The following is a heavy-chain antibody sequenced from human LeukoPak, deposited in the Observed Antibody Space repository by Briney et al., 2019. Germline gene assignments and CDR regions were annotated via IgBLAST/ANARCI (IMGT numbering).Heavy chain of an antibody. V-gene: IGHV3-48*04. Sequence: GGSLRLSCAASGFTFSSYSMNWVRQAPGKGLEWVSYISSSSSTIYYADSVKGRFTISSDNAKNSLYLQMNSLRAEDTAVYYCAKDLLGQWPTVFDYWGQGTLVTVSS. D-gene: IGHD6-19*01. CDR2: ISSSSSTI. J-gene: IGHJ4*02. CDR1: GFTFSSYS. CDR3: AKDLLGQWPTVFDY.